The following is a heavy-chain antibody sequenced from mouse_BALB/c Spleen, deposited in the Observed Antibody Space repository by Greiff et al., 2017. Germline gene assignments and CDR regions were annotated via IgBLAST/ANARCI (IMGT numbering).Heavy chain of an antibody. J-gene: IGHJ3*01. CDR1: GDSITSGY. D-gene: IGHD2-3*01. CDR3: ARFDGYSRAWYAY. Sequence: DVQLQESGPSLVTPSQTLSLTCSVTGDSITSGYWNWIRKFPGNKLEYMGYISYSGSTYYNPSLKSRISITRDTSKNQYYLQLNSVTTENTATYYCARFDGYSRAWYAYWGQGTLVTVSA. CDR2: ISYSGST. V-gene: IGHV3-8*02.